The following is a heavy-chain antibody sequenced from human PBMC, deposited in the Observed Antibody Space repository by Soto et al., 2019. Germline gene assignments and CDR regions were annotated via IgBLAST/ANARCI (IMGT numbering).Heavy chain of an antibody. CDR2: ISGSSSNT. V-gene: IGHV3-11*05. CDR1: GFTFSDYY. J-gene: IGHJ4*02. D-gene: IGHD6-13*01. Sequence: QVQLVESGGGLVKPGGSLRLSCAASGFTFSDYYMTWIRQGPGKGLEWVSYISGSSSNTNYADSVKGRFTIFRDNAKNSLYLQMNSLRAGDTAVYYCARVRYSSSWGVCRPFDYWGQGTLVTVSS. CDR3: ARVRYSSSWGVCRPFDY.